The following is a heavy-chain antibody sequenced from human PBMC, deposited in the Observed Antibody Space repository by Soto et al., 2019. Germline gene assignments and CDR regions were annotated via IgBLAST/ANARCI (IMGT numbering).Heavy chain of an antibody. CDR1: GFTFSSYA. CDR2: ISGSGGST. V-gene: IGHV3-23*01. CDR3: AKALYSDDYYDSSGYYPRDY. J-gene: IGHJ4*02. Sequence: PGGSLRLSCAASGFTFSSYAMSWVRQAPGKGLEWVSAISGSGGSTYYADSVKGRFTISRDNSKNTLYLQMNSLRAEDTAVYYCAKALYSDDYYDSSGYYPRDYWGQGTLVTVSS. D-gene: IGHD3-22*01.